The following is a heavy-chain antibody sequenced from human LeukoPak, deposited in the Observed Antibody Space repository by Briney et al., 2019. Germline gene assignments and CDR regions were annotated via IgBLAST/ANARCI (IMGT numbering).Heavy chain of an antibody. D-gene: IGHD6-13*01. CDR2: IYYSGST. CDR3: ARVSYSSSWDDFDY. J-gene: IGHJ4*02. Sequence: SETLSLTCTVSGYSISSGYYWGWIRQPPGKGLEWIGSIYYSGSTYYNPSLKSRVTISVDTSKNQFSLKLSSVTAADTAVYYCARVSYSSSWDDFDYWGQGTLVTVSS. V-gene: IGHV4-38-2*02. CDR1: GYSISSGYY.